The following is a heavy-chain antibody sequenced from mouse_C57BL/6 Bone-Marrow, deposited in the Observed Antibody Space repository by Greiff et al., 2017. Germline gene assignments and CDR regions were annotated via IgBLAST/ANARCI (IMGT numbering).Heavy chain of an antibody. Sequence: VQLKQSGAELVRPGASVKLSCTASGFNIKDDYMHWVKQRPEQGLEWIGWIDPENGDTEYASKFQGKANITADTSPNTAYLQLSSLTSEDTSVYYCTGGNYYFDYGGQGTTLTVSS. CDR3: TGGNYYFDY. V-gene: IGHV14-4*01. CDR1: GFNIKDDY. J-gene: IGHJ2*01. D-gene: IGHD2-1*01. CDR2: IDPENGDT.